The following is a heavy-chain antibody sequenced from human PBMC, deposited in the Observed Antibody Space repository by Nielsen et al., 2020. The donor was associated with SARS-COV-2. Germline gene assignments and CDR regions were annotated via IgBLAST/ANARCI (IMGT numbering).Heavy chain of an antibody. CDR1: GGTFSSYA. CDR3: ARDRDCSGGSCPGY. Sequence: SVKVSCKASGGTFSSYAISWVRQAPGQGLEWMGGIIPIFGTANYAQKFQGRVTITADKSTSTAYMELSSLRSGDTAVYYCARDRDCSGGSCPGYWGQGTLVTVSS. CDR2: IIPIFGTA. V-gene: IGHV1-69*06. D-gene: IGHD2-15*01. J-gene: IGHJ4*02.